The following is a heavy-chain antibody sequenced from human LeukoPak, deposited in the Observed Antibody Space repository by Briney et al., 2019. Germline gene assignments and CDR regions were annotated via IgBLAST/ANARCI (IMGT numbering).Heavy chain of an antibody. D-gene: IGHD1-26*01. Sequence: SETLSLTCTVSGGSISSYYWSWIRQPPGKGLEWIGYIYYSGSTNYNPSLKSRVTISVDTSKNQFSLKLSSVTAADTAVYYCARHGSIVGATAYYFDYWGQGTLVTVSS. J-gene: IGHJ4*02. CDR3: ARHGSIVGATAYYFDY. CDR1: GGSISSYY. V-gene: IGHV4-59*08. CDR2: IYYSGST.